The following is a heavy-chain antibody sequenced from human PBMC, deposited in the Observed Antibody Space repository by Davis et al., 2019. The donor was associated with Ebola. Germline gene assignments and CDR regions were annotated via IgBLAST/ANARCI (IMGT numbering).Heavy chain of an antibody. CDR2: ISSSSSYI. D-gene: IGHD2-2*01. CDR3: ARGDCSRTSCSAPDYYYYYMDV. Sequence: SLMTSCAASGFTFRSYPMNWVRQAPGKGLEWVSSISSSSSYIYYADSVKGRFTISRDNAKNSLYLQMNSLRAEDTAVYYCARGDCSRTSCSAPDYYYYYMDVWGKGTTVTVSS. J-gene: IGHJ6*03. V-gene: IGHV3-21*01. CDR1: GFTFRSYP.